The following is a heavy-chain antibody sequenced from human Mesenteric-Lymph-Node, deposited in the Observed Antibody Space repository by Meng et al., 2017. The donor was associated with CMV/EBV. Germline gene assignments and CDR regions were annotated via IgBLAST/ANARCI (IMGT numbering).Heavy chain of an antibody. CDR3: ARSRDNYLFDY. J-gene: IGHJ4*02. CDR2: INTGNAHT. V-gene: IGHV1-3*04. Sequence: SCKASGSTFTTYAFHWVRQAPGQRLEWMGWINTGNAHTNYLPQFQDRVTITRDISATTSYMELSSLTSEDTAVYYCARSRDNYLFDYWGQGTLVTVSS. D-gene: IGHD5-24*01. CDR1: GSTFTTYA.